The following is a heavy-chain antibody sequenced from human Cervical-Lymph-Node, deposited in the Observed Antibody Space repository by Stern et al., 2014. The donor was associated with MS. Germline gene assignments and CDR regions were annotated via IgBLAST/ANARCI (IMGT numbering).Heavy chain of an antibody. D-gene: IGHD6-6*01. V-gene: IGHV1-18*01. J-gene: IGHJ4*02. CDR2: ISTYNGNP. Sequence: VQLVQSGVEVKKPGASVKVSCRASGYNFTNYGITWVRQAPRQGLEWMGWISTYNGNPTYAQKFQGRVTMTTDTATNTAYWELRSLTQDDTAVFYCAREAAARSFDFWGQGTLVTVSS. CDR3: AREAAARSFDF. CDR1: GYNFTNYG.